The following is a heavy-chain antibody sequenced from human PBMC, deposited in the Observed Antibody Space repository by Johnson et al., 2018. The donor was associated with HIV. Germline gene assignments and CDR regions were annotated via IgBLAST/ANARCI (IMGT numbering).Heavy chain of an antibody. J-gene: IGHJ3*02. V-gene: IGHV3-66*02. Sequence: VQLVESGGDVARPGGSLRLSCAASGFTVSSNYMSWVRQAPGKGLEWVSVIYSGGSTYYADSVKGRFTISRDNSKNTLYLQMNSLRAEDTAVYYCARGMARIAFDIWGQGTMVTVSS. CDR2: IYSGGST. D-gene: IGHD5-24*01. CDR1: GFTVSSNY. CDR3: ARGMARIAFDI.